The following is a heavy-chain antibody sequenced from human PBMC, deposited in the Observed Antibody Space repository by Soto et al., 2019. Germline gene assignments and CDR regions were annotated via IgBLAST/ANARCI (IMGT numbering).Heavy chain of an antibody. J-gene: IGHJ4*02. D-gene: IGHD6-13*01. V-gene: IGHV3-30-3*01. CDR1: GFTFSSYA. Sequence: GGSLRLSCAASGFTFSSYAMHWVRQAPGKGLEWVAVISYDGSNKYYADSVKGRFTISRDNSKNTLYLQMNSLRAEDTAVYYCARDIAAAGFLDYWGQGTLVTVSS. CDR2: ISYDGSNK. CDR3: ARDIAAAGFLDY.